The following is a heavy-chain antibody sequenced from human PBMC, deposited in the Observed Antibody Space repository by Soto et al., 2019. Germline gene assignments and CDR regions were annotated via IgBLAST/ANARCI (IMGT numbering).Heavy chain of an antibody. CDR2: IDPSDSYT. CDR3: VSTPYCSSTSCSHAFDI. J-gene: IGHJ3*02. Sequence: GESLKISCKGSGYSFTSYWISWVRQMPGKGLEWMGRIDPSDSYTNYSPSFQGHVTISADKSISTAYLQWSSLKASDTAMYYCVSTPYCSSTSCSHAFDIWGQGTMVTVSS. V-gene: IGHV5-10-1*01. D-gene: IGHD2-2*01. CDR1: GYSFTSYW.